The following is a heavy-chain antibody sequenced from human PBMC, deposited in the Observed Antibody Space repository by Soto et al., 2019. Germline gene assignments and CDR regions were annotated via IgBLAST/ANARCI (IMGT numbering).Heavy chain of an antibody. Sequence: PSETLSLTSTVSGGSMSSDYWSWIRQSPGKGLEWIGYISYSGSAYYNPSLKSRVTISVDTSKNQFSLNLSFVTAADTAVYYCATMGTPATGLYYFDYWGQGTLVTVSS. CDR2: ISYSGSA. J-gene: IGHJ4*02. D-gene: IGHD2-15*01. CDR3: ATMGTPATGLYYFDY. V-gene: IGHV4-59*08. CDR1: GGSMSSDY.